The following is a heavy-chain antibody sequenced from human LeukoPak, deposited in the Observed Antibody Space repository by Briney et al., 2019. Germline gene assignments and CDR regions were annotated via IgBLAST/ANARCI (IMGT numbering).Heavy chain of an antibody. CDR2: IYYSGST. D-gene: IGHD3-3*01. V-gene: IGHV4-39*01. CDR3: ARHPRRSIDFWSGYYTPGRY. Sequence: SETLSLTCTVSGGSISSSSYYWGWIRQPPGKGLEWIGSIYYSGSTYYNPSLKSRVTISVDTSKNQFSLKLSSVTAADTAVYYCARHPRRSIDFWSGYYTPGRYWGQGTLVTVSS. CDR1: GGSISSSSYY. J-gene: IGHJ4*02.